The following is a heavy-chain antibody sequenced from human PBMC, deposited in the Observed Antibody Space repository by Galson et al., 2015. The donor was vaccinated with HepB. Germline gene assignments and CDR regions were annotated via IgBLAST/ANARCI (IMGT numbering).Heavy chain of an antibody. J-gene: IGHJ4*02. D-gene: IGHD1-26*01. Sequence: SLRLSCAASGFSVSHIYRNWVRQAPGKGLEWVSVIYSGDTTYYADSVKGRFTISRDNAKNSLYLQMNSLRDEDTAVYYCARVLLVGVVPRKYYFDYWGQGTLVTVSS. CDR2: IYSGDTT. V-gene: IGHV3-66*01. CDR3: ARVLLVGVVPRKYYFDY. CDR1: GFSVSHIY.